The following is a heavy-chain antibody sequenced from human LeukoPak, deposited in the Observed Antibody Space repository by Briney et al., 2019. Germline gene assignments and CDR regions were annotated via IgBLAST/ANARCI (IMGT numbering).Heavy chain of an antibody. CDR3: ARDGRGIVVTTGVDY. CDR2: ISYDGSNK. J-gene: IGHJ4*02. D-gene: IGHD5-12*01. V-gene: IGHV3-30-3*01. CDR1: GFTFSSYA. Sequence: PGRSLRLSCAASGFTFSSYAMHWVRQAPGKGLEWVAVISYDGSNKYYADSVKGRFTISRDNSKNSLYLQMNSLRAEDTAVYYCARDGRGIVVTTGVDYWGQGTLVTVSS.